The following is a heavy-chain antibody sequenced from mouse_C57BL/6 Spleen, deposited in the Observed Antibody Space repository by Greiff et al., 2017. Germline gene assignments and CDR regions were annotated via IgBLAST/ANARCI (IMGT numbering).Heavy chain of an antibody. V-gene: IGHV1-80*01. Sequence: VKLQESGAELVKPGASVKISCKAYGYAFSSYWMNWVKQRPGKGLEWIGQIYPGDGDTNYNGKFKGKATLTVDKSSNTAYMQLSSLTSEDSAVYYCAIDDYDDVPFAYWGQGTLVTVSA. D-gene: IGHD2-4*01. CDR1: GYAFSSYW. CDR2: IYPGDGDT. CDR3: AIDDYDDVPFAY. J-gene: IGHJ3*01.